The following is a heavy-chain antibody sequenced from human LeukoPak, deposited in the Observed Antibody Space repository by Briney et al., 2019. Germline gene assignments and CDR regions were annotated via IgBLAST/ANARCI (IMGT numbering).Heavy chain of an antibody. D-gene: IGHD5-18*01. CDR1: AGTFSSYA. V-gene: IGHV1-69*13. CDR3: ARTTAMVQRDYFDY. CDR2: IIPIFGTA. J-gene: IGHJ4*02. Sequence: SVKVSCKASAGTFSSYAISWVRQAPGQGLEWMGGIIPIFGTANYAQKFQGRVTITADESTSTAYMELSSLRSEDTAVYYCARTTAMVQRDYFDYWGQGTLVTVSS.